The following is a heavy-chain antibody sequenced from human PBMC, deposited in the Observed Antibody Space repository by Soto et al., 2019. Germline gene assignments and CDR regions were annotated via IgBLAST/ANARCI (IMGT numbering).Heavy chain of an antibody. V-gene: IGHV3-30-3*01. D-gene: IGHD1-7*01. CDR2: ISYDGSNK. CDR3: ARGPTELGYFDY. CDR1: GFTFSSYA. Sequence: GGSLRLSCAASGFTFSSYAMHWVRQAPGKGLEWVAVISYDGSNKYYADSVKGRFTISRDNSKNTLYLQMNSLRAEDTAVYYCARGPTELGYFDYWGQGTLVTVSS. J-gene: IGHJ4*02.